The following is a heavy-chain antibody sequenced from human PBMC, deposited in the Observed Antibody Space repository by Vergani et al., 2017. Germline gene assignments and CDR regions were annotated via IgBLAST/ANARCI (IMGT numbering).Heavy chain of an antibody. V-gene: IGHV4-34*01. CDR2: INHSGST. J-gene: IGHJ4*02. CDR3: ARLYSSSWYLPRSVFDY. CDR1: GGSFSGYY. D-gene: IGHD6-13*01. Sequence: QVQLQQWGAGLLKPSETLSLTCAVYGGSFSGYYWSWIRQPPGKGLEWIGEINHSGSTNYNPSLKSRVTISVDTCKNQFSLKLSSVTAADTAVYYCARLYSSSWYLPRSVFDYWGQGTLVTVSS.